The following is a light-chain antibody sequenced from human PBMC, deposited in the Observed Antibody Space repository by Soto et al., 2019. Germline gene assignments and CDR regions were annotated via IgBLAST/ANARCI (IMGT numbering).Light chain of an antibody. Sequence: EIVMTQSPATLSVSPGERATLSCRASQSVSSNLAWYQQKPGQAPRLLIYDASNRATGIPARFSGSGSETDFTLTISSLEPEDFAVYYCQQRNNWPLITFGQGTRLEI. CDR3: QQRNNWPLIT. CDR2: DAS. V-gene: IGKV3-11*01. J-gene: IGKJ5*01. CDR1: QSVSSN.